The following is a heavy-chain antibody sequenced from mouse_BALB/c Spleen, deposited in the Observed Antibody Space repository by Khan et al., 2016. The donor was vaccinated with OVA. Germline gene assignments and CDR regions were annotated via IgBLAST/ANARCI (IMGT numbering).Heavy chain of an antibody. Sequence: QVQLKESGAELARPGASVKMSCKASGYTFTSYSMHWIKQRPGQGLEWIGNINPSNGYTNHNQKFRDKATLTADKSSSTAYMQLSSLTSEDSAVYYCAKDFQYRGSRGALDYWGQGTSVTVSS. CDR3: AKDFQYRGSRGALDY. D-gene: IGHD1-1*01. CDR1: GYTFTSYS. J-gene: IGHJ4*01. CDR2: INPSNGYT. V-gene: IGHV1-4*01.